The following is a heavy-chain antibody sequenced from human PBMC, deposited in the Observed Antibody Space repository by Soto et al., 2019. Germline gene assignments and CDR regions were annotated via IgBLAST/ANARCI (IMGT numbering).Heavy chain of an antibody. D-gene: IGHD6-19*01. V-gene: IGHV3-53*01. Sequence: EVQLVESGGGLIQPGGSLRLSCAASGFTVSSKYMTWVRQAPGKGLEWVSVIYGGVTTYYADSVKGRFTISRDNSKNTLYLQMNSLRAEHTAVYYCVQTTGWPGFDFWGQGTLVTVSS. J-gene: IGHJ4*02. CDR2: IYGGVTT. CDR1: GFTVSSKY. CDR3: VQTTGWPGFDF.